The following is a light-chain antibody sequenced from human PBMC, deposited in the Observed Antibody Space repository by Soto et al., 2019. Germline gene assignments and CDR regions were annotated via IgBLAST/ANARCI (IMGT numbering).Light chain of an antibody. J-gene: IGLJ1*01. CDR1: SSDVGGYNY. Sequence: QSELTQAASVSGSPGQSITISCTGTSSDVGGYNYVSWYQHHPGKAPKLVIFDVSNRPSGVSNRFSGSKSGNTASLTISGLQPEDEADYYCSSYTTSNTRQIVFGTGTKVTVL. V-gene: IGLV2-14*03. CDR2: DVS. CDR3: SSYTTSNTRQIV.